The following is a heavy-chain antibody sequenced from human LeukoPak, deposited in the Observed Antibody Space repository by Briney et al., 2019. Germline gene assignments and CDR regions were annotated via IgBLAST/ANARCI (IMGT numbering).Heavy chain of an antibody. J-gene: IGHJ4*02. Sequence: ASVKVSCKASGYTFTGYYMHWVRQAPGQGLEWMGWINPNSGDTNYAQKFQGRVTMTRDTSISTAYMELSRLRSDDTAVYYCARQVDYDQSDYWGQGTLVTVSS. D-gene: IGHD4/OR15-4a*01. CDR1: GYTFTGYY. V-gene: IGHV1-2*02. CDR2: INPNSGDT. CDR3: ARQVDYDQSDY.